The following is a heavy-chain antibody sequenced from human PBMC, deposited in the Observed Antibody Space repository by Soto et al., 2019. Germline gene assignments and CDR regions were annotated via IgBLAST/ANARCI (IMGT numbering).Heavy chain of an antibody. CDR1: GFAFRSYN. V-gene: IGHV3-21*01. D-gene: IGHD2-21*02. Sequence: GGSLRLSCAASGFAFRSYNMNWVRQAPGKGLEWVASISSGSSNIYYADSVKGRFTISRDNAKNSLYLQMDSLRAEDSAVYYCASATVVTATFDFWGQGTLVTVSS. CDR3: ASATVVTATFDF. J-gene: IGHJ4*02. CDR2: ISSGSSNI.